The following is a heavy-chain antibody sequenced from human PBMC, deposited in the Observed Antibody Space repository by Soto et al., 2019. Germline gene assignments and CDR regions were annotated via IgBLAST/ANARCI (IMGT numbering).Heavy chain of an antibody. V-gene: IGHV4-59*01. CDR1: GGSIGSYY. D-gene: IGHD3-3*01. CDR2: IYYSGST. CDR3: ARDGGFYYGMDV. J-gene: IGHJ6*02. Sequence: QVQLQESGPGLVKPSETLSLTCTVSGGSIGSYYWNWIRQPPGKGLEWIGYIYYSGSTNYNPSLNRXXTISVDTSKNQFSLKLSSVTAADTAVYYCARDGGFYYGMDVWGQGTTVTVSS.